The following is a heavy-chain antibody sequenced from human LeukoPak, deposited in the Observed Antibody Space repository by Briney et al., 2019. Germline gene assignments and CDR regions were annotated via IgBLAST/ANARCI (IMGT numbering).Heavy chain of an antibody. V-gene: IGHV3-30-3*01. CDR2: ISYDGSNK. D-gene: IGHD5-18*01. CDR1: RFTFSSYA. Sequence: PGGSLRLSCAASRFTFSSYAMHWVRQAPGKGLEWVAVISYDGSNKYYADSVKGRFTISRDNSKNTLYLQMNSLRAEDTAVYYCARDAVDTANAVWGQGTTVTVSS. CDR3: ARDAVDTANAV. J-gene: IGHJ6*02.